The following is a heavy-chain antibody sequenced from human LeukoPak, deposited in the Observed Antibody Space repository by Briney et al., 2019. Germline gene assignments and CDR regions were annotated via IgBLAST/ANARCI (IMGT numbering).Heavy chain of an antibody. Sequence: GGSLRLSCAASGFTFSNAYMSWVRQAPGKGLEWVGRIKSKTDGGTTDYAAPVKGRFTISRDDSKNTLYLQMNSLKTEDTAVYYCTTPYYYGSGSYYNVGYWGQGTLVTVSS. V-gene: IGHV3-15*01. D-gene: IGHD3-10*01. J-gene: IGHJ4*02. CDR3: TTPYYYGSGSYYNVGY. CDR1: GFTFSNAY. CDR2: IKSKTDGGTT.